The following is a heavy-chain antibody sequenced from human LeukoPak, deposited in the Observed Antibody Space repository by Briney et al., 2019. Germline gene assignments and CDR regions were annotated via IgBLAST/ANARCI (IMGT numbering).Heavy chain of an antibody. CDR3: ARGPPSSYYYYYGMDV. CDR1: GFTVSSNY. CDR2: IYSGGST. Sequence: GGSLRLSCAASGFTVSSNYMGWVRQAPGKGLEWVSVIYSGGSTYYADSVKGRFTISRDNSKNTLYLQMNSLRAEDTAVYYCARGPPSSYYYYYGMDVWGQGTTVTVSS. V-gene: IGHV3-53*01. J-gene: IGHJ6*02.